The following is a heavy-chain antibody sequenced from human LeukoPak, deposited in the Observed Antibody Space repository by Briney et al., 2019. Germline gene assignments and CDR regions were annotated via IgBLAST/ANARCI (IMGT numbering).Heavy chain of an antibody. CDR1: GFTFYDYA. CDR3: AKASRVVVTATSFDY. Sequence: GGSLRLSCAASGFTFYDYAMHWVRQAPGKGLEWVSGISWNSGSIGYADSVKGRFTISRDNAKNSLYLQMNSLRAEDTALYYCAKASRVVVTATSFDYWGQGTLVTVSS. D-gene: IGHD2-21*02. V-gene: IGHV3-9*01. CDR2: ISWNSGSI. J-gene: IGHJ4*02.